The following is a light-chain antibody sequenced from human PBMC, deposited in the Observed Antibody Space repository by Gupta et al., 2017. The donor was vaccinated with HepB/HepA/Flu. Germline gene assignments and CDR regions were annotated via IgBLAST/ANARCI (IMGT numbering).Light chain of an antibody. CDR1: KLGYKY. J-gene: IGLJ2*01. CDR2: QDS. Sequence: SYELTQPPSVSVSPGQTASITCSGDKLGYKYACWYKQKPGQSPVMVIYQDSQRPSGIPERFSGSNSGNTVTITISRTQAMDEDYYYSPERDSSTFVVFGGGTKLTVL. CDR3: PERDSSTFVV. V-gene: IGLV3-1*01.